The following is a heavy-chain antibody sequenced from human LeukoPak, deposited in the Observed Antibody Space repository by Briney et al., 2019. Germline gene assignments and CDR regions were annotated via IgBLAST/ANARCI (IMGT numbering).Heavy chain of an antibody. CDR2: MNRDGSEV. V-gene: IGHV3-7*04. Sequence: GGSLRLSCAASGFPFSPFWMTWVRQAPGKGPEFVATMNRDGSEVAYGNSVRGRFTISRDNAKNSLYLQMYSLRAEDTAVYYCARGIDEWLYLNYWGQGALVTVSS. D-gene: IGHD3-3*01. CDR1: GFPFSPFW. J-gene: IGHJ4*02. CDR3: ARGIDEWLYLNY.